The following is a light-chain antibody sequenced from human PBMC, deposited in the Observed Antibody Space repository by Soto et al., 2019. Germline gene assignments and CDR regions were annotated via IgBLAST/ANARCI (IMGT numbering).Light chain of an antibody. V-gene: IGLV2-14*01. CDR2: EVT. CDR1: GSDVGGYNS. Sequence: LTQPASVSGSPGQSITISCTGTGSDVGGYNSVSWYQQHPGKAPKLVIYEVTNRPSGISNRFSGSKSVNTASLTISGLQAEDEADYYCSSYTSSSTRVFGTGTKVTVL. CDR3: SSYTSSSTRV. J-gene: IGLJ1*01.